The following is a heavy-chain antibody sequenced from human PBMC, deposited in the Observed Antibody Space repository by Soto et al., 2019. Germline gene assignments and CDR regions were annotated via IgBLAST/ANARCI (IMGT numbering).Heavy chain of an antibody. CDR3: GRGSGNYYYYGLDV. D-gene: IGHD1-26*01. CDR1: GGSISSSY. CDR2: MYDSGST. V-gene: IGHV4-59*01. J-gene: IGHJ6*02. Sequence: SETLSLTCTVSGGSISSSYWSWIRQPPGKGLEWIGYMYDSGSTNYNPSLRSRVTISVDTSKKQFSLKLSSVTAADTAVYYCGRGSGNYYYYGLDVWGQGTTVTVSS.